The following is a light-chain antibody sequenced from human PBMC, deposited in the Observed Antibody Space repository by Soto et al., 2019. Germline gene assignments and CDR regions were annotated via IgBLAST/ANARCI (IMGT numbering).Light chain of an antibody. Sequence: QSALTRPASVSGSPGQSITISCTGTTNDVGGYNYVSWYQQHPGKAPKLLIFEVSSRPSGVSNRFSGSKSGNTASLTISALQAEDEADYFCNSYSSSTSLPYVFGTGTKLTVL. CDR2: EVS. CDR1: TNDVGGYNY. J-gene: IGLJ1*01. V-gene: IGLV2-14*01. CDR3: NSYSSSTSLPYV.